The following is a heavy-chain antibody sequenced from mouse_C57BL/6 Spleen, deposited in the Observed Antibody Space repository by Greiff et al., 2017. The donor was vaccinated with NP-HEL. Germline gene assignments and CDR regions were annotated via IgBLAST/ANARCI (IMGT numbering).Heavy chain of an antibody. D-gene: IGHD1-1*01. Sequence: VQLQQSGAELVRPGASVQLSCKASGYTFTDYYINWVKRRPGQGLEWIARIYPGSGNTYYNEKFKVKATLTAEKSSSTAYMQLSSLTSEDAAVYFCATAYGSSPSWYAYGGQGRLVTGS. CDR3: ATAYGSSPSWYAY. V-gene: IGHV1-76*01. J-gene: IGHJ3*01. CDR2: IYPGSGNT. CDR1: GYTFTDYY.